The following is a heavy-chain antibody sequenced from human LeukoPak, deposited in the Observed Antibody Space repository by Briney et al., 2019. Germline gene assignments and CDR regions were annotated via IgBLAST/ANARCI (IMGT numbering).Heavy chain of an antibody. CDR1: GYTFTSYD. CDR2: MNPNSGNT. D-gene: IGHD3-22*01. Sequence: ASVKVSCKASGYTFTSYDINWVRQATGQGLEWMGWMNPNSGNTGYAQKFQGRVTMTRNTSISTAYMELSSLRSEDTAVYYCARVYDSSGYFPRAFDYWGQGTLATVSS. V-gene: IGHV1-8*01. J-gene: IGHJ4*02. CDR3: ARVYDSSGYFPRAFDY.